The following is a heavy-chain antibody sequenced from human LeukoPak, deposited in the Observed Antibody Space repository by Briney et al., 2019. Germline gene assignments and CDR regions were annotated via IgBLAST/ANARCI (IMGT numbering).Heavy chain of an antibody. CDR3: ARAGYYRFDY. J-gene: IGHJ4*02. D-gene: IGHD4-17*01. V-gene: IGHV3-74*01. CDR2: INSDGSPT. Sequence: GGSLRLSCAASGFTFSSSWMHWVRQAPGKGLEWVSRINSDGSPTDYADSVKGRFTISTDNAKNTLYLQMNSLIAEDTAVYYCARAGYYRFDYWGQGSLVTVSS. CDR1: GFTFSSSW.